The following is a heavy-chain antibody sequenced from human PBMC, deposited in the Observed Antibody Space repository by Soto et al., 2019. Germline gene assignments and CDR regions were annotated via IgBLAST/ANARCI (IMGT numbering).Heavy chain of an antibody. CDR2: IYYSGDT. V-gene: IGHV4-30-4*08. D-gene: IGHD4-17*01. CDR3: ARGDGDLYNWFDP. J-gene: IGHJ5*02. CDR1: GGSIISGDYY. Sequence: PSETLSLTCTVSGGSIISGDYYWSWIRQPPGKGLEWIGYIYYSGDTSYNPSLKSRVTISIDTSKNQFSLKLSSVTAADTAVYYCARGDGDLYNWFDPWGQGTLVTVSS.